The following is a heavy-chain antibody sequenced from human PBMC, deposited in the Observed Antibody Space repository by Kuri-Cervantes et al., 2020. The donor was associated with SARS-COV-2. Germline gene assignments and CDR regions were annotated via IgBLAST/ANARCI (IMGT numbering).Heavy chain of an antibody. D-gene: IGHD3-10*01. Sequence: GSLRLSCAVYGDSLTDYFWSWIRQPPGKGLEWIGEVSHQGRPHYNPSLSSRLTISVDTSKNQFSMNLTSVGAADSAVYYCARGRVREVVVYVTYYYYGMDVWGQGTTVTVSS. CDR1: GDSLTDYF. CDR2: VSHQGRP. J-gene: IGHJ6*02. V-gene: IGHV4-34*01. CDR3: ARGRVREVVVYVTYYYYGMDV.